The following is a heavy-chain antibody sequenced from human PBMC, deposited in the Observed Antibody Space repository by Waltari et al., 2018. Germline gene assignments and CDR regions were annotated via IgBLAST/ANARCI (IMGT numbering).Heavy chain of an antibody. V-gene: IGHV4-30-2*01. CDR1: GGSISSGGYS. Sequence: QLQLQESGSGLVKPSQTLSLTCAVSGGSISSGGYSWSWIRQPPGKGLEWIGYIYRSGSTYYNPSRRSRVTISVDRSKSQFSLKLGAVTAAVTAVYSCARGWGSCHGGAFDIWGQGTMFTVSS. D-gene: IGHD2-15*01. CDR3: ARGWGSCHGGAFDI. J-gene: IGHJ3*02. CDR2: IYRSGST.